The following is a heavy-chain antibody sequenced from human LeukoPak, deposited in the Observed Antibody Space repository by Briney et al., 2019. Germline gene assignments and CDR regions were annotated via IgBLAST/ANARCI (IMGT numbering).Heavy chain of an antibody. Sequence: GGSLRLSCAASGFTFSYYGMHWVRQAPGKGLEWVAFIRYDGNDKYYAESVKGRFTISRDSSRNSLYLQMNSLRAEDTAVYYCARVERYSGYDDYYYYYYMDVWGKGTTVTISS. D-gene: IGHD5-12*01. CDR3: ARVERYSGYDDYYYYYYMDV. J-gene: IGHJ6*03. CDR1: GFTFSYYG. V-gene: IGHV3-30*02. CDR2: IRYDGNDK.